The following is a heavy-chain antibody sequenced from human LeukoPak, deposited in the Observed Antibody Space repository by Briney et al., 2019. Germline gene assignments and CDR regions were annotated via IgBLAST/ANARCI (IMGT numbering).Heavy chain of an antibody. J-gene: IGHJ3*02. CDR3: ARVRSITMVRGARPGAFDI. CDR1: GFTVSSNY. V-gene: IGHV3-53*01. Sequence: HPGGSLRLSCADSGFTVSSNYMSWVRQAPGKGLEWVSVIYSGGSTYYADSVKGRFTISRDNSKNTLYLQMNSLIAEDTAVYYCARVRSITMVRGARPGAFDIWGQGTMVTVSS. D-gene: IGHD3-10*01. CDR2: IYSGGST.